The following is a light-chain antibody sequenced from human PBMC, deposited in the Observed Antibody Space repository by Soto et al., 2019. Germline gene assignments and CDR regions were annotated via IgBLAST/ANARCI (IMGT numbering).Light chain of an antibody. V-gene: IGKV3-20*01. CDR3: QQYNNWPTWT. CDR2: GAS. Sequence: ENVLTQSPGTLSLSPGERATLSCRASQSVSSSYLAWYQQKPGQAPRLLIYGASSRATGIPDRFSGSGSGTDFTLTISRLEPEDLAVYYCQQYNNWPTWTFGQGTKVDIK. CDR1: QSVSSSY. J-gene: IGKJ1*01.